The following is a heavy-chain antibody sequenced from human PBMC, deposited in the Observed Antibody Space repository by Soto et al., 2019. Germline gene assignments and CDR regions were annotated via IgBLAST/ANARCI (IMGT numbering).Heavy chain of an antibody. V-gene: IGHV3-23*01. CDR2: ISGSGVSK. J-gene: IGHJ4*02. D-gene: IGHD1-26*01. Sequence: PGGSLRLSCVVSGFIFSSSAVNWVRRAPGKGLVWVSTISGSGVSKYYADSVKGRFTISRDNSNNTVSLQMNSLQAEDAAVYYCAKDRSPGATTWNVYWGQGTLVTV. CDR3: AKDRSPGATTWNVY. CDR1: GFIFSSSA.